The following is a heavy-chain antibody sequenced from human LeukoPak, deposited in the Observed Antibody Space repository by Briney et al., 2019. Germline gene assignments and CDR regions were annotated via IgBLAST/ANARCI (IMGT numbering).Heavy chain of an antibody. D-gene: IGHD6-13*01. CDR2: INHSGST. V-gene: IGHV4-34*01. CDR1: GGSFSGYY. CDR3: ARGVSSSSWYIAVWNYGIDY. J-gene: IGHJ4*02. Sequence: ASETLSLTCAVYGGSFSGYYWSWIRQPPGKGLEWIGEINHSGSTNYNPSLKSRVTISVDTSKNQFSLKLSSVTAADTAVYYCARGVSSSSWYIAVWNYGIDYWGQGTLVTVSP.